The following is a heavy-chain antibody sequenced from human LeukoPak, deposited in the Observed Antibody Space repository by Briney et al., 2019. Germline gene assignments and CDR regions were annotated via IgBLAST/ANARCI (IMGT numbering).Heavy chain of an antibody. D-gene: IGHD3-10*01. V-gene: IGHV4-59*01. CDR2: IFYTGSS. CDR1: GGSISSYY. CDR3: ARAGAWQIDP. Sequence: ASETLSLTCTVSGGSISSYYWSWIRQPPGKGLERIGHIFYTGSSNYNPSLKSRVTISLDRSKNQFSLRLTSVTAADTAMYFCARAGAWQIDPWGQGTLVTVSS. J-gene: IGHJ5*02.